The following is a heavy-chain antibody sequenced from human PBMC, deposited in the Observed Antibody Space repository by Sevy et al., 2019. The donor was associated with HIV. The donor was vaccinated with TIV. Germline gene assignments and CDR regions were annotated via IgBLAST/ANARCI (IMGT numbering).Heavy chain of an antibody. D-gene: IGHD2-21*01. CDR2: FDRTDIT. J-gene: IGHJ4*02. CDR1: GFTLSSYT. Sequence: GGSLRLSCEASGFTLSSYTMNWVRQSPEKGLEWVATFDRTDITHYAHSVKGRFIISRDTAKNSLFLQMNSLRDDDTAMYFCVRDERAIASHFDYWGRGTLVTVSS. CDR3: VRDERAIASHFDY. V-gene: IGHV3-48*02.